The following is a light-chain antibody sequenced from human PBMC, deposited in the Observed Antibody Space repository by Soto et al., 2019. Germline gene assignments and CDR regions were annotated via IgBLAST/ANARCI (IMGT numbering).Light chain of an antibody. CDR1: SGDIGGYNY. CDR2: EVT. V-gene: IGLV2-14*01. J-gene: IGLJ1*01. Sequence: QSALTQPASVSGSPGQSITISCTGTSGDIGGYNYVSWYQQHPGKAPKLLISEVTNRPSGVSNRFSGSKSGNTASLTISGLQAEDEADYYCSSYASGTQVFGTGTKVTVL. CDR3: SSYASGTQV.